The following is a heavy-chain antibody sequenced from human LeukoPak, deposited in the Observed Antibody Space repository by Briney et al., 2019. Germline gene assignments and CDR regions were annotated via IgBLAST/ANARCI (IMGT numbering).Heavy chain of an antibody. Sequence: GGSLRLSCAASGFTFTSYAMSWVRQAPGKGQEWVSGIGGSGGTTYHAASVKGRFTISRDNSKNTLYLKMNSLRAEDTAVYYCAKAHSSGWYDYFDYWGQGTLVTVSS. CDR3: AKAHSSGWYDYFDY. J-gene: IGHJ4*02. CDR2: IGGSGGTT. D-gene: IGHD6-19*01. CDR1: GFTFTSYA. V-gene: IGHV3-23*01.